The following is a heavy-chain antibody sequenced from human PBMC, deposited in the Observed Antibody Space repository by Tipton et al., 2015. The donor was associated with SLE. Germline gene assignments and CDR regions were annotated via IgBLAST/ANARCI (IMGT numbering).Heavy chain of an antibody. V-gene: IGHV4-34*01. J-gene: IGHJ4*02. Sequence: TLSLTCAVYGGSFETYYWTWVRQPPGKGLEWIGEINKAIGTNYNPALKSRVTISMDTSKIQFSLKLNSVTATDTAVYYCGRGRTDAWELVGYWDQGTLVTVSS. CDR2: INKAIGT. CDR1: GGSFETYY. D-gene: IGHD4-23*01. CDR3: GRGRTDAWELVGY.